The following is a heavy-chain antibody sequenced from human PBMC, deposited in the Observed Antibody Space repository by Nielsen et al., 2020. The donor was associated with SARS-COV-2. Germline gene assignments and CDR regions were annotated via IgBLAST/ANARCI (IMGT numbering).Heavy chain of an antibody. J-gene: IGHJ3*02. CDR1: GFTFSSYA. V-gene: IGHV3-23*01. D-gene: IGHD3-10*01. Sequence: GSLRLSCAASGFTFSSYAMSWVRQAPGKGLEWVSAISGSGGSTYYADSVKGRFTISRDNSRNTLYLQMNSLRVEDTAIYFCARDDVVRGDAYDIWGQGTVVTVSS. CDR2: ISGSGGST. CDR3: ARDDVVRGDAYDI.